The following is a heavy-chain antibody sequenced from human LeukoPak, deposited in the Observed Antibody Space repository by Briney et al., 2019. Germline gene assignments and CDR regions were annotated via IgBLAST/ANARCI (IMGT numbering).Heavy chain of an antibody. J-gene: IGHJ4*02. CDR3: ARDLYGGTSATFDY. D-gene: IGHD4-23*01. CDR2: INPNSGGT. Sequence: ASVKVSCKASGYTFTGYYMHWVRQAPGQGLEWMGWINPNSGGTYYAQKFQGRVTMTSDTSISSAYTELSRLRSDDRAVYYCARDLYGGTSATFDYWGQGTLVTVSS. V-gene: IGHV1-2*02. CDR1: GYTFTGYY.